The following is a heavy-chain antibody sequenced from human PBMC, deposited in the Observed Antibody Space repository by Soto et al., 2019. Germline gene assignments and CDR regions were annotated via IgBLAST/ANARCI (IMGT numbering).Heavy chain of an antibody. V-gene: IGHV3-74*01. J-gene: IGHJ4*02. CDR3: AILPRDYEGY. CDR2: VNSVGTRV. Sequence: EVQLVESGGGLVQPGGSLRLSCAASGFNFNIYSMHWVRQAPGKGLVWVSRVNSVGTRVHYADSVKGRFTISRDSAKNTLYLQMNNLRAEDTAVYFCAILPRDYEGYWGQGTLVIVSS. CDR1: GFNFNIYS. D-gene: IGHD3-22*01.